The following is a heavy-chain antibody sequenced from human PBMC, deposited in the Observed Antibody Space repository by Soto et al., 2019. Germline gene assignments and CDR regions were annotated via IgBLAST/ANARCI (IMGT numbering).Heavy chain of an antibody. CDR2: IYHSGST. CDR3: ARAHYGDYGYGMEV. J-gene: IGHJ6*02. D-gene: IGHD4-17*01. CDR1: GGSISSGGYS. V-gene: IGHV4-30-2*01. Sequence: QLQLQESGSGLVKPSQTLSLTCAVSGGSISSGGYSWSWIRQPPGKGLEWIGYIYHSGSTYYNPSLKSRVTLSVDWSKHQFSLKLSSVTAADTAVYYCARAHYGDYGYGMEVWGQGTTVTVSS.